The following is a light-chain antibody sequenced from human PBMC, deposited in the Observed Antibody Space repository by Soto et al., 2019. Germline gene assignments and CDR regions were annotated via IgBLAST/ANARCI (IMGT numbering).Light chain of an antibody. J-gene: IGKJ4*01. V-gene: IGKV1-NL1*01. CDR2: GAS. CDR3: QQRSNWPL. CDR1: RDISNS. Sequence: DIQMTQSPSSVSASFGDRLTITCRASRDISNSLAWYQQTPGKAPKLLLRGASNRATGIPARFSGSGSGTDFTLTISSLEPEDFAVYYCQQRSNWPLFGGGTKVDIK.